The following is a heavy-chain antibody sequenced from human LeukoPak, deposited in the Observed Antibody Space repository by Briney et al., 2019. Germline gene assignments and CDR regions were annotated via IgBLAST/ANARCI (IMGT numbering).Heavy chain of an antibody. CDR2: IYYSGST. J-gene: IGHJ4*02. CDR1: GGSISSGGYY. Sequence: SETLSLTCTVSGGSISSGGYYWSWIRQHPGKGLEWIGYIYYSGSTYYNPSLKSRVTISVDTSKNQFSLKLSSVTAADTAVYYCARDVPKRGYYDSSGYPHYFDYWGQGTLVTVSS. V-gene: IGHV4-31*03. D-gene: IGHD3-22*01. CDR3: ARDVPKRGYYDSSGYPHYFDY.